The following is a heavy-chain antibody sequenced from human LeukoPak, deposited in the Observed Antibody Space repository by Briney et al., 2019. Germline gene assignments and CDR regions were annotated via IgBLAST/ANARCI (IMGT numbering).Heavy chain of an antibody. Sequence: NPGESLKISCQGSGFTFTTSWIGWVRQLPGKGLEWMGNIYPGDSDTRYSPSFQGQVTISADKSINTAYLQWTSLKASDTAMYYCARPPYYDFWNGYYPDYWGQGTLVTVSS. CDR3: ARPPYYDFWNGYYPDY. CDR2: IYPGDSDT. CDR1: GFTFTTSW. J-gene: IGHJ4*02. V-gene: IGHV5-51*01. D-gene: IGHD3-3*01.